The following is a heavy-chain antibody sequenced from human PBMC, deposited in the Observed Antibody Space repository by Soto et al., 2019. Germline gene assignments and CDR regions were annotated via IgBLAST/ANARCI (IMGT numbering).Heavy chain of an antibody. Sequence: GASVKVSCKASGYTFTNYGISWVRQAPGQGLEWMGWINVYNGNTKYAQKVQGRVTMTTNTSTSTAYMEMRSLRSDDTAVYYCARGVGSGSHYNQYNWFDPWGQGTLVNVSS. CDR2: INVYNGNT. J-gene: IGHJ5*02. CDR3: ARGVGSGSHYNQYNWFDP. CDR1: GYTFTNYG. D-gene: IGHD3-10*01. V-gene: IGHV1-18*01.